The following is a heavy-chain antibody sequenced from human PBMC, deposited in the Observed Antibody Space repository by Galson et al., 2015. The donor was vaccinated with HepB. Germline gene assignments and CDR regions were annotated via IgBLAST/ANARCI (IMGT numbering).Heavy chain of an antibody. CDR1: GFTFYNFV. CDR2: ISGYGGRT. V-gene: IGHV3-23*01. CDR3: AKRAVSTTNNWYFDV. D-gene: IGHD1-1*01. J-gene: IGHJ2*01. Sequence: SLRLSCAASGFTFYNFVVTWVRQAPGKGLEWVSSISGYGGRTYYADSVKGRFTISRDNSRNTLSLQMNNLRIEDTAIYYCAKRAVSTTNNWYFDVWGRGTLLTVSS.